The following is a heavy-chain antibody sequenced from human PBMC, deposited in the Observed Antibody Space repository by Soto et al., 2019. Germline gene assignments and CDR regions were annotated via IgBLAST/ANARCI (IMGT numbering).Heavy chain of an antibody. Sequence: PSVTLSLTCTASRVSINNYYWTWIRQPPGKRLEWFGAIYYTGSTTYNLSLRSRVTFSVDTSKNQFSLKLSSVTAADTAVYYCARKSPLYYGMDVWGQGTTVTVSS. CDR3: ARKSPLYYGMDV. CDR1: RVSINNYY. CDR2: IYYTGST. V-gene: IGHV4-59*08. J-gene: IGHJ6*02.